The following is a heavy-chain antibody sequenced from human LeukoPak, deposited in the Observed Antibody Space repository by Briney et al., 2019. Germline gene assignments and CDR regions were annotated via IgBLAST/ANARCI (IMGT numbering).Heavy chain of an antibody. CDR3: ARFSSTGLEY. D-gene: IGHD1-1*01. Sequence: PSETLSLTCTVSGGSISSYYWNWIRQPPGKGLEYIGHLYYTGSTSYNPSLKSRVTISVDTSKNQFSLNLSSVTAADTAVYYCARFSSTGLEYWGQGTLVTVSS. V-gene: IGHV4-59*01. CDR1: GGSISSYY. J-gene: IGHJ4*02. CDR2: LYYTGST.